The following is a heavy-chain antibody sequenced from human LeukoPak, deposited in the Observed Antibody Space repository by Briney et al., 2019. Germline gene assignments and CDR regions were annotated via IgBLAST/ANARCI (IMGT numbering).Heavy chain of an antibody. Sequence: GGSLRLSCAASGFTFSSYSMNWVRQAPGKGLEWVSYITSSSSTIYYADSVKGRFTISRDNAKNSLYLQMNSLRAEDTAVYYCARHPPAAAGTGNWFDPWGQGTLVTVSS. CDR2: ITSSSSTI. CDR3: ARHPPAAAGTGNWFDP. D-gene: IGHD6-13*01. V-gene: IGHV3-48*01. J-gene: IGHJ5*02. CDR1: GFTFSSYS.